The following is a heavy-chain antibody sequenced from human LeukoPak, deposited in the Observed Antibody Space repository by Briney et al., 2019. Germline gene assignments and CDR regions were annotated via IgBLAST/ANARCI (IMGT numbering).Heavy chain of an antibody. CDR3: ARGGGYAWDY. J-gene: IGHJ4*02. CDR2: ISSSNTYI. Sequence: GGSLRLSCAASGFTFSSYSMNWVRQAPGKGLEWVSSISSSNTYIYYADSVKGRFTISRDNANNSLYLQMNSLRAEDTAVYYCARGGGYAWDYWGQGTLVTVSS. CDR1: GFTFSSYS. V-gene: IGHV3-21*01. D-gene: IGHD5-12*01.